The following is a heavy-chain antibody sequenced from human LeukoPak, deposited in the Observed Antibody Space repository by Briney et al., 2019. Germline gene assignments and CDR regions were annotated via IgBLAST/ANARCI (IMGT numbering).Heavy chain of an antibody. D-gene: IGHD6-19*01. V-gene: IGHV4-39*07. CDR2: VYYSGTT. J-gene: IGHJ4*02. CDR3: ARGTLYSGWSYYFDY. CDR1: GGSISLSYYY. Sequence: SETLSLTCSVSGGSISLSYYYWGWIRQPPGKALERIGSVYYSGTTSYNPSLKSRATISVDMSKNHFSLRLSSVTAADTAMYYCARGTLYSGWSYYFDYWGQGSQVTVSS.